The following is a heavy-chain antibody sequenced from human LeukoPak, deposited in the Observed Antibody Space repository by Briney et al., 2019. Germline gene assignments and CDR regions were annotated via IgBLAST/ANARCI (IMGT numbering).Heavy chain of an antibody. J-gene: IGHJ6*03. CDR2: ISAYNGNT. V-gene: IGHV1-18*01. CDR3: ARDGVFSAFGGVFPYYYMDV. D-gene: IGHD3-16*01. CDR1: GYTFTSYG. Sequence: ASVKVSCKASGYTFTSYGISWVRQAPGQGLEWMGWISAYNGNTNYARKLQGRVTMTTDTSTSTAYMELRSLRSGDTAVYYCARDGVFSAFGGVFPYYYMDVWGKGTTVAVSS.